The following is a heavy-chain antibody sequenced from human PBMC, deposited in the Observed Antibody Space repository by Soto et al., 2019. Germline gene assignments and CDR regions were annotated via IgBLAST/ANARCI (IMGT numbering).Heavy chain of an antibody. V-gene: IGHV4-34*12. CDR2: VFYTGIT. D-gene: IGHD1-20*01. CDR1: GGSFSGYY. Sequence: SETLSLTCAVYGGSFSGYYWSWIRPPPGKGLEWIGGVFYTGITSYNPSLGSRVSVSVDTSKNQFSLKVSGVSAADTAVYYCATSQKGYNWNYFDHWGQGALVTVSS. J-gene: IGHJ4*02. CDR3: ATSQKGYNWNYFDH.